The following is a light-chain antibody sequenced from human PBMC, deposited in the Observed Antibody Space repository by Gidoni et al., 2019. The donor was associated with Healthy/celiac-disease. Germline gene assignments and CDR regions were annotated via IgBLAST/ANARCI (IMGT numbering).Light chain of an antibody. CDR3: QQSYSTPPRT. Sequence: DFKMTPSPSSLSASEGDRVTITCRASQSISSYLNWYQQKPGKAPKLLIYAASSLQRGVPSRFSGSGAGTDFTLAISSLQPEDFATYYGQQSYSTPPRTFGGGTKVEIK. CDR1: QSISSY. CDR2: AAS. V-gene: IGKV1-39*01. J-gene: IGKJ4*02.